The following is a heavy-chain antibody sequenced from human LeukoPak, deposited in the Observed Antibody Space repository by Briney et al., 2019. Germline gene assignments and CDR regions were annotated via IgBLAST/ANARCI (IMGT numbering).Heavy chain of an antibody. D-gene: IGHD6-13*01. CDR2: IYYSGST. CDR1: GGSISSGDYF. Sequence: SQTLSLTCTVSGGSISSGDYFWSWIRQPPGKGLEWIGYIYYSGSTYYNPSLKSRVTISLDTSKNQFSLKLTSVTAADTAVYYCARLGMSIAAAASNWFDPWGQGTLVTVSS. J-gene: IGHJ5*02. CDR3: ARLGMSIAAAASNWFDP. V-gene: IGHV4-30-4*01.